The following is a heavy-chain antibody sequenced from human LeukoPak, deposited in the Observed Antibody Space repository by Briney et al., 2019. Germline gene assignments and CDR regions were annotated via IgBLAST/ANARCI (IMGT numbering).Heavy chain of an antibody. D-gene: IGHD3-10*01. CDR3: ARGRWFGELLSTRGFYY. CDR2: INHSGST. CDR1: GGSFSGYY. Sequence: SETLSLTCAVYGGSFSGYYWSWIRQPPGKGLEWIGEINHSGSTNYNPSLKSRVTISVDTSKNQFSLKLSSVTAADTAVYYCARGRWFGELLSTRGFYYWGQGTLVTVSS. J-gene: IGHJ4*02. V-gene: IGHV4-34*01.